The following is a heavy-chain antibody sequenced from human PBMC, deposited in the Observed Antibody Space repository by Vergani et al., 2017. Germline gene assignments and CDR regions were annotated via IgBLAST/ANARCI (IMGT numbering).Heavy chain of an antibody. D-gene: IGHD3-10*01. CDR2: IIPILGIA. J-gene: IGHJ5*02. CDR3: ARMTRRGGWFDP. Sequence: QVQLVQSGAEVKKPGSSVKVSCKASGGTFSSYTISWVRQAPGQGLEWMGRIIPILGIANYPQKFQGRVTITADKSTSTAYMELSSLRSEDTAVYYCARMTRRGGWFDPWGQGTLVTVSS. CDR1: GGTFSSYT. V-gene: IGHV1-69*02.